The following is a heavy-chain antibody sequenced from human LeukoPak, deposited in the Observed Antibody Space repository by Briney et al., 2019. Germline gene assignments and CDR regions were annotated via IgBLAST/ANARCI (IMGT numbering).Heavy chain of an antibody. CDR3: ARDGLPYFDY. Sequence: PSETLSLTCAVYGGSFSGYYWSWIRQPPGKGLEWIGRIYTSGSTNYNPSLKSRVTMSVDTSKNQFSLKLSSVTAADTAVYYCARDGLPYFDYWGQGTLVTVSS. CDR2: IYTSGST. J-gene: IGHJ4*02. D-gene: IGHD5/OR15-5a*01. V-gene: IGHV4-4*07. CDR1: GGSFSGYY.